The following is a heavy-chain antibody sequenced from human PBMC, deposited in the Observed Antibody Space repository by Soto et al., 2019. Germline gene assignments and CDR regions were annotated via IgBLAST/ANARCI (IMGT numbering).Heavy chain of an antibody. J-gene: IGHJ6*02. CDR1: GFIFSNYG. Sequence: GGSLRLSCAASGFIFSNYGMHWVRQAPGKGLEWVAFIWYDGSNKYYADSVKGRFTISRDNSKNTLYLQMNSLRAEDTAVYYCARERVPFFGLVIIHYYGMDVWGQGTTVTVSS. D-gene: IGHD3-3*01. CDR2: IWYDGSNK. V-gene: IGHV3-30*02. CDR3: ARERVPFFGLVIIHYYGMDV.